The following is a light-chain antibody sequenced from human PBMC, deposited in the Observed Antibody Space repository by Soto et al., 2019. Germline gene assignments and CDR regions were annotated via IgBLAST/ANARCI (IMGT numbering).Light chain of an antibody. J-gene: IGKJ1*01. CDR1: QDISSY. CDR3: QQFRNSWT. V-gene: IGKV1-9*01. CDR2: AAS. Sequence: IQVTQSPSSLSASVGDRVTITCRASQDISSYLAWYQQKPGKAPTLLIYAASTLQSGVPSRFSGDRSGTEFTLTINRLQAEDVATYFCQQFRNSWTFGQGTKVDIK.